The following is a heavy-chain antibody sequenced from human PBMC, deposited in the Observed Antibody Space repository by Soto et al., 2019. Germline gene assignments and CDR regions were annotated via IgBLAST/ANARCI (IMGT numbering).Heavy chain of an antibody. V-gene: IGHV5-51*01. D-gene: IGHD3-22*01. CDR2: IYPGDSDT. Sequence: GESLKISCKGSGYSFTSYWIGWVRQMPGKGLEWMGIIYPGDSDTRYSPSFQGQVTISADKSISTAYLQWSSLKASDTAMYYCARHESGYYDSSGYYENWFDPWGQGTLVTVS. CDR3: ARHESGYYDSSGYYENWFDP. CDR1: GYSFTSYW. J-gene: IGHJ5*02.